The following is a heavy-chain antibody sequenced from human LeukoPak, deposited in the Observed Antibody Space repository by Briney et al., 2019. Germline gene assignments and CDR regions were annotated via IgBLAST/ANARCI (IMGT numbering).Heavy chain of an antibody. CDR1: GYTFTSYY. D-gene: IGHD2-2*01. Sequence: ASVTVSCKASGYTFTSYYMHWVRQAPGQGLEWMGIINPSGGSTSYAQKFQGRVTMTRDMSTSTVYMELSSLRSDDTAVYYCARVGPALVIPAIMPGWFDPWGQGSLVTVSS. J-gene: IGHJ5*02. V-gene: IGHV1-46*01. CDR3: ARVGPALVIPAIMPGWFDP. CDR2: INPSGGST.